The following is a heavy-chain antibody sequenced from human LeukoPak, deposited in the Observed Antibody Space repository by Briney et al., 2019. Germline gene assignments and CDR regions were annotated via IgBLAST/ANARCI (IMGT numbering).Heavy chain of an antibody. CDR3: ARDLVTVTKGFDI. CDR2: ISYIGTT. Sequence: NASETLSLTCAVSADSFSSHYWTWIRQPPGKGLEWLGYISYIGTTNYNPSLKSRVTISIDTSKNQFSLKLRSVTAADTAVYCCARDLVTVTKGFDIWGQGTMVSVSS. D-gene: IGHD4-17*01. J-gene: IGHJ3*02. V-gene: IGHV4-59*11. CDR1: ADSFSSHY.